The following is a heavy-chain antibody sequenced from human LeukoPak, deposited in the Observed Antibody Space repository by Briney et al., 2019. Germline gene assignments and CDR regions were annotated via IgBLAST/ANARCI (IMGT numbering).Heavy chain of an antibody. J-gene: IGHJ4*02. CDR2: IRQDGSEK. CDR3: ARDRAGYSGYDV. V-gene: IGHV3-7*01. D-gene: IGHD5-12*01. Sequence: GGSLRLSCAASGFSFNSYWMSWVRQAPGTGLEWVANIRQDGSEKYYADSVKGRFTISRDNAKNSLYLQMNSLRAEDTAVYYCARDRAGYSGYDVWGQGTLVTVSS. CDR1: GFSFNSYW.